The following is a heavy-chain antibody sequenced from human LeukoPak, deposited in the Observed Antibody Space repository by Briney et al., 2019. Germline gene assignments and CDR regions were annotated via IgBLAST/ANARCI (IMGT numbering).Heavy chain of an antibody. J-gene: IGHJ3*02. Sequence: ASVKVSCKASGYTFTSYDINWVRQATGQGLEWMGWMNPNSGNTGYAQKFQGRVTITRNTSISTAYMELSSLRSEDTAVYYCARVHSLLWFGELELLDIWGQGTMVTVSS. CDR2: MNPNSGNT. D-gene: IGHD3-10*01. CDR1: GYTFTSYD. V-gene: IGHV1-8*03. CDR3: ARVHSLLWFGELELLDI.